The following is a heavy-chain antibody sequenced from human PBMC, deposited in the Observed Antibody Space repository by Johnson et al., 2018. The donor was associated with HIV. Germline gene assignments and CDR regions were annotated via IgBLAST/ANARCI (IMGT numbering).Heavy chain of an antibody. Sequence: QVQLVESGGGVVQPGGSQRLSCAASGFTFSSYGMHWVRQAPGKGLEWVAFIRYDGSNKYYADSVKGRFPISRDNSKNTLFLQMNSLRVEDTAVYYCARLKNGAFDIWGQGTMVTVSS. CDR1: GFTFSSYG. J-gene: IGHJ3*02. V-gene: IGHV3-30*02. CDR3: ARLKNGAFDI. D-gene: IGHD2-8*01. CDR2: IRYDGSNK.